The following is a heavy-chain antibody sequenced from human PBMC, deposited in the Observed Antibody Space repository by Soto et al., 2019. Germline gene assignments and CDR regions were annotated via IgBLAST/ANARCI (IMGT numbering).Heavy chain of an antibody. CDR2: ISSSSSTI. J-gene: IGHJ4*02. Sequence: GGSLRLSCAASGFTFSSYSMNWVRQAPGKGLEWVSYISSSSSTIYYADSVKGRFTISRDNAKNSLYLQMKSLRAEDTVVYYCAREGELRYFDWLPSTDYWGQGTLVTVSS. D-gene: IGHD3-9*01. CDR1: GFTFSSYS. CDR3: AREGELRYFDWLPSTDY. V-gene: IGHV3-48*01.